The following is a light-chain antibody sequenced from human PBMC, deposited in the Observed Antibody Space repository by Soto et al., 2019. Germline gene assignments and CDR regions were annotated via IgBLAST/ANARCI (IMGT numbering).Light chain of an antibody. J-gene: IGKJ1*01. CDR2: KAS. CDR3: KKNKRYSWT. Sequence: DIQLTQSPSTLPASVGDKVTITCRASQSVRNYLAWYQQKPGKAPRLLIYKASNLESGVPSRFIGSGYETEFTLNMRSLQPDDIGTYYCKKNKRYSWTLG. CDR1: QSVRNY. V-gene: IGKV1-5*03.